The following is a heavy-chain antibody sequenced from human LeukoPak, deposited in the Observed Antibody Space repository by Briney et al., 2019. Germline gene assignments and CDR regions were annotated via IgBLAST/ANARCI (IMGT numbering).Heavy chain of an antibody. Sequence: PGGSLRLSCAASGFTFSDYYMSWIRQAPGKGLEWVSYSSSSGSTIYYADSVKGRFTTSRDNAKSSLYLQMNSLRAEDTAVYYCARVGGGAYDSSGYYYVFFDYWGQGTLVTVSS. CDR3: ARVGGGAYDSSGYYYVFFDY. D-gene: IGHD3-22*01. V-gene: IGHV3-11*01. CDR2: SSSSGSTI. CDR1: GFTFSDYY. J-gene: IGHJ4*02.